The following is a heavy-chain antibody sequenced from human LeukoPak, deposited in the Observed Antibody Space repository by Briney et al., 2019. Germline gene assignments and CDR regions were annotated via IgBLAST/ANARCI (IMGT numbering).Heavy chain of an antibody. CDR2: IRYDGSNK. J-gene: IGHJ6*03. V-gene: IGHV3-30*02. CDR1: GFIFSSYG. D-gene: IGHD1-7*01. Sequence: GGSLRLSCAASGFIFSSYGMHWVRQAPGKGLEWVAFIRYDGSNKYYADSVNGRFTISRDNTLFLQMNSLRAEDTAVYYCAKNLELLNYYYYMDVWGKGTTVTVSS. CDR3: AKNLELLNYYYYMDV.